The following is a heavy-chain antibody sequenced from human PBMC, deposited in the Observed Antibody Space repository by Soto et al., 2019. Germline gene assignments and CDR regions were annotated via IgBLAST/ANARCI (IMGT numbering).Heavy chain of an antibody. J-gene: IGHJ4*02. Sequence: KPGGSLRLSCAASGFTFSSYSMHWVRQAPGKGLEWVSTISSSGSYIYDADSVKGRFTISRDNTENSLYLQMNNLRADDTAVYYCARDVGDAYNPTLDYWGQGTLVTVSS. CDR2: ISSSGSYI. V-gene: IGHV3-21*01. CDR1: GFTFSSYS. CDR3: ARDVGDAYNPTLDY. D-gene: IGHD1-1*01.